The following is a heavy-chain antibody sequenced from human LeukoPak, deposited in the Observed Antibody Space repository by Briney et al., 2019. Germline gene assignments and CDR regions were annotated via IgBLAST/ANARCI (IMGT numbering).Heavy chain of an antibody. J-gene: IGHJ6*03. CDR3: ARLGRYHLFSYMDV. V-gene: IGHV1-18*01. Sequence: AASVKVSCKASSFTFTAYGINWMRQAPGQGLEWMGWISAYNGDTKYAQKVQGRVSMTTDTSTNTAYMEVRSLRADDTAVYYCARLGRYHLFSYMDVWGKGTTVTVSS. CDR2: ISAYNGDT. D-gene: IGHD1-26*01. CDR1: SFTFTAYG.